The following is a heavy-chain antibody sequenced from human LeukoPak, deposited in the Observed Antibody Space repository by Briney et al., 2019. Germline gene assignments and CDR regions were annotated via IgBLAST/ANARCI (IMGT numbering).Heavy chain of an antibody. CDR3: ARGVNSGYDLDY. J-gene: IGHJ4*02. D-gene: IGHD5-12*01. V-gene: IGHV1-69*02. CDR2: IIPILGIA. CDR1: GGTFSSYT. Sequence: SVKVSCKASGGTFSSYTISWVRQAPGQGLEWMGRIIPILGIANYAQKFQGRVTITADKSTSTAYMELSSLRSEDTAVYYRARGVNSGYDLDYWGQGTLVTVSS.